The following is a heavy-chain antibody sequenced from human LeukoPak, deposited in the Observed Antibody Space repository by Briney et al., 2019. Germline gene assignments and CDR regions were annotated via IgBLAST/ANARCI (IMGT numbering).Heavy chain of an antibody. Sequence: GSLRLSCAASGFTFSTYAMSWVRQAPGKGLEWVSTISDSGGSTYNADSVKGRFTISRDNAKNSLYLQMNSLRAEDTAVYYCAREQQLVFDYWGQGTLVTVSS. CDR3: AREQQLVFDY. V-gene: IGHV3-23*01. CDR2: ISDSGGST. CDR1: GFTFSTYA. J-gene: IGHJ4*02. D-gene: IGHD6-13*01.